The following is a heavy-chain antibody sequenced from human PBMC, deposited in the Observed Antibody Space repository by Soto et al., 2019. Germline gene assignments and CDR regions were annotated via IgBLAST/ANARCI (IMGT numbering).Heavy chain of an antibody. V-gene: IGHV3-23*01. J-gene: IGHJ1*01. D-gene: IGHD3-9*01. CDR1: GFTFSSYA. CDR3: SKLRYSECLSCPDGYFKY. Sequence: VGSLSLSCAASGFTFSSYAMSCVRQAPGTGLEWDSAISGSGGSTYYADSVKGRFTISRDNSKNTLYLQMNSLRAEDTAVYYCSKLRYSECLSCPDGYFKYCGPGARLTVSS. CDR2: ISGSGGST.